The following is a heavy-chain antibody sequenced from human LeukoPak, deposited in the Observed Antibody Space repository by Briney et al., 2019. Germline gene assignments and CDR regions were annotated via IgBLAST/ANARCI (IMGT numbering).Heavy chain of an antibody. V-gene: IGHV4-39*07. J-gene: IGHJ4*02. CDR1: GGSISSTNFY. Sequence: SETLSLTCTVSGGSISSTNFYWGWIRQPPGKGLEWIGSIYYSGGTYYNPSLKSRVTISIDTSKNQFSLKLSSVTAADTAVYYCARRGVYYDSSGYHYYFDYWGQGTLVTVSS. D-gene: IGHD3-22*01. CDR3: ARRGVYYDSSGYHYYFDY. CDR2: IYYSGGT.